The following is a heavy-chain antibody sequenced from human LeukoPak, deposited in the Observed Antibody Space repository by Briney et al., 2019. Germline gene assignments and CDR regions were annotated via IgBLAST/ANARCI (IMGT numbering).Heavy chain of an antibody. CDR2: ISTSSSYI. J-gene: IGHJ4*02. Sequence: GGSLRLSCAASGFTFSSYSMNWVRQAPGKGLEWVSSISTSSSYIYYADSVKGRFTISRDNAKNSLYLQMDSLRAEDTAVYCCARDRWLQSQRYFDYWGQGILVTVSS. CDR1: GFTFSSYS. D-gene: IGHD5-24*01. CDR3: ARDRWLQSQRYFDY. V-gene: IGHV3-21*01.